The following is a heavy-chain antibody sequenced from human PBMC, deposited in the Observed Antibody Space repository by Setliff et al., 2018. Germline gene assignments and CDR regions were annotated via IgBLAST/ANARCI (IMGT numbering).Heavy chain of an antibody. Sequence: GGSLRLSCAASGFTFSNYYMTWIRQAPGKGLEWISYIHDSGSGAISYADSVKGRFTVSRDNSKNTLYLQMNSLRGEDTAVYYCAKDTGYYFDYWGQGTLVTVS. CDR1: GFTFSNYY. CDR3: AKDTGYYFDY. J-gene: IGHJ4*02. D-gene: IGHD4-4*01. V-gene: IGHV3-11*01. CDR2: IHDSGSGAI.